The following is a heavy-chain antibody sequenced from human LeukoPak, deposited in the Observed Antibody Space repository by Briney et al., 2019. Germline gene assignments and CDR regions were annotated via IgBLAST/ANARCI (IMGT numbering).Heavy chain of an antibody. D-gene: IGHD3-10*01. Sequence: SQTLSLTCAISGDSVSSNSAAWNWIRQSPSRGLEWLGRTNYRSKWYNDYAVSVKSRITINPDTSKNQFSLQLNSVTPEDTAVYYCARDPGGSGSYPNYYYYGMDVWGQGTTVTVSS. J-gene: IGHJ6*02. CDR3: ARDPGGSGSYPNYYYYGMDV. V-gene: IGHV6-1*01. CDR2: TNYRSKWYN. CDR1: GDSVSSNSAA.